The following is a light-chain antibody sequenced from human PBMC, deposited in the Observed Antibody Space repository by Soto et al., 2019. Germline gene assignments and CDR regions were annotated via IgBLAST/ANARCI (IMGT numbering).Light chain of an antibody. CDR1: SSDIGSYNY. CDR3: ISYGASSTL. CDR2: DVS. Sequence: QSALTQPASLSGSPGQSITISCTGTSSDIGSYNYVSWYQQHPGKAPKLMIFDVSYQPSGISDRFSGSKSGNTASLTISGLQPEDEADYYCISYGASSTLFGGGTKLTVL. J-gene: IGLJ3*02. V-gene: IGLV2-14*03.